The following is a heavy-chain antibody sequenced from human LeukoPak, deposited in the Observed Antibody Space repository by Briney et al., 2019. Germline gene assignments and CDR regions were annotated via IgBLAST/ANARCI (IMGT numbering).Heavy chain of an antibody. CDR2: IKQGGSEK. CDR3: ARGGTYYDILTGYYTAWYFDY. V-gene: IGHV3-7*04. Sequence: GGSLRLSCAASGFTFSSYWMSWVRQAPGKGLKWVANIKQGGSEKYYVDSVKGRFTISRDNAKNSLYLQMNSLRAEDTAVYYCARGGTYYDILTGYYTAWYFDYWGQGTLVTVSS. J-gene: IGHJ4*02. D-gene: IGHD3-9*01. CDR1: GFTFSSYW.